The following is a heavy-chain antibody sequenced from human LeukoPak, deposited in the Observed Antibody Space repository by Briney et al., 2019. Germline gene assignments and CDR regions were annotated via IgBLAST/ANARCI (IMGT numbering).Heavy chain of an antibody. D-gene: IGHD3-9*01. Sequence: QTGGSLRLSCADSGFTVSSNYMRRVRQPPGKGLERVSVIYSGGSTHYADSVKGRFTISRDNSKNTLYLQMNSLRAEDTAVNYCARDRLHYDSLTGYPADWGQGTLVTVSS. CDR2: IYSGGST. J-gene: IGHJ4*02. CDR3: ARDRLHYDSLTGYPAD. CDR1: GFTVSSNY. V-gene: IGHV3-66*01.